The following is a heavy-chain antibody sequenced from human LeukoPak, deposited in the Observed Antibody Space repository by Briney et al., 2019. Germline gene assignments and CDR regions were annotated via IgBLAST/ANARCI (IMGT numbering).Heavy chain of an antibody. CDR1: GFSFNNAW. Sequence: GGSLRLSCTPSGTASGFSFNNAWMNWVRQAPGKGLECVSALSGNGNTIYYADSVKGRFTISRDNSKNTLSLQMNSLRAEDTAVYYCAKALYGGHDYWGQGTLVTVSS. CDR2: LSGNGNTI. V-gene: IGHV3-23*01. D-gene: IGHD4-23*01. CDR3: AKALYGGHDY. J-gene: IGHJ4*02.